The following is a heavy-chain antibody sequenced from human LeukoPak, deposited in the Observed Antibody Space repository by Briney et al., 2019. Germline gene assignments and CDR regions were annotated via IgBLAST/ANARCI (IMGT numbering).Heavy chain of an antibody. D-gene: IGHD3-22*01. J-gene: IGHJ4*02. Sequence: GASVKVSCKASGYTXTSYGISWVRQAPGQGLEWMGWISAYNGNTNYAQKLQGRVTMTTDTSTSTAYMELRSLRSDDTAVYYCARDRTYYYDSSGYPWFDYWGQGTLVTVSS. V-gene: IGHV1-18*01. CDR1: GYTXTSYG. CDR3: ARDRTYYYDSSGYPWFDY. CDR2: ISAYNGNT.